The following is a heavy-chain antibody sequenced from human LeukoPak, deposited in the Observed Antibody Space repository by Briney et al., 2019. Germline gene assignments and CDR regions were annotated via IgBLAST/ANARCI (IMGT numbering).Heavy chain of an antibody. CDR1: GFTFSNAW. V-gene: IGHV3-21*01. D-gene: IGHD1-26*01. J-gene: IGHJ5*02. Sequence: GGSLRLSCAASGFTFSNAWMSWVRRAPGKGLEWLSSISSGGMWIYYADSLKGRFTISRDNAKNSLYLQMKSLRVEDTGVYYCARDAGGRTQREGWFDPWGQGTLVTVSS. CDR3: ARDAGGRTQREGWFDP. CDR2: ISSGGMWI.